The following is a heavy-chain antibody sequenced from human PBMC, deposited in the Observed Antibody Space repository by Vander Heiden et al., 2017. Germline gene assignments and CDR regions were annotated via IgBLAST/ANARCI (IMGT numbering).Heavy chain of an antibody. CDR3: ARSGAGSWFDP. CDR1: GGSFSGYY. Sequence: QVQLPQRGAGLLKPSETLSLTFAVSGGSFSGYYWSWIRQPPGKGLEWIGEINHSGSTNYNPSLKSRVTISVDTSKNQFSLKLSSVTAADTAVYYCARSGAGSWFDPWGQGTLVTVSS. CDR2: INHSGST. V-gene: IGHV4-34*01. J-gene: IGHJ5*02. D-gene: IGHD1-1*01.